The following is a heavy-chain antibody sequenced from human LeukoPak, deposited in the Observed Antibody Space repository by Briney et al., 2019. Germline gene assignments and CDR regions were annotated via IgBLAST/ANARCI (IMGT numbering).Heavy chain of an antibody. V-gene: IGHV4-59*01. CDR3: ARGGETQYYYGSGRLDY. D-gene: IGHD3-10*01. CDR1: GGSISSYY. CDR2: IYYSGST. Sequence: SETLSLTCTVSGGSISSYYWSWIRQPPGKGLEWIGYIYYSGSTNYNPSLKSRVTISVDTSKNQFSLKLSSVTAADTAVYYCARGGETQYYYGSGRLDYWGQGTLVTVSS. J-gene: IGHJ4*02.